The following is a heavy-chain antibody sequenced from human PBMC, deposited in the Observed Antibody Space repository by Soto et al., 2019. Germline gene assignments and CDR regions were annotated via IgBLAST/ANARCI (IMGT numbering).Heavy chain of an antibody. Sequence: EXLKIYCVPSGHXFAGYLLTWVRHKPGKGLEWIGRIDPSDSQTYYSPSFRGHVTISVTKSITTVFLQWSSLIASDTAMYYCARQIYDSDTGPNFQYYFDSWGQGTPVTVSS. CDR3: ARQIYDSDTGPNFQYYFDS. CDR2: IDPSDSQT. V-gene: IGHV5-10-1*01. J-gene: IGHJ4*02. D-gene: IGHD3-22*01. CDR1: GHXFAGYL.